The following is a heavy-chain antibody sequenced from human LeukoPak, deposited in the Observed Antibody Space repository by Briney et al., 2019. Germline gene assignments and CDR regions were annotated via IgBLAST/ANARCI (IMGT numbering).Heavy chain of an antibody. Sequence: GGSLRLSCEASGFTVANDRMSWVRQAPGKGLEWVSTVYGGGNTAYADSVKGRFTISRDTSKNTLLLHMNSLRAEDTALYFCVRERFGAIVENWGQGALVIVSS. CDR2: VYGGGNT. CDR3: VRERFGAIVEN. V-gene: IGHV3-53*01. D-gene: IGHD5-24*01. J-gene: IGHJ4*02. CDR1: GFTVANDR.